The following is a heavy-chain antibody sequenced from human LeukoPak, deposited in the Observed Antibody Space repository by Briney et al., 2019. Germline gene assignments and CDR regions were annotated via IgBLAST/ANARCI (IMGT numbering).Heavy chain of an antibody. J-gene: IGHJ1*01. CDR2: MYDNGNT. CDR3: ARPVEMSAYFQY. CDR1: GGSIRRSDYC. Sequence: PSETLSLSCSVSGGSIRRSDYCWGWIRQPPGKGLEWIGSMYDNGNTFYNPSLKSRVMMSVDTAKNQFSLTLGSVTAADTAMFYCARPVEMSAYFQYWGQGTLVSVSS. V-gene: IGHV4-39*01. D-gene: IGHD5-24*01.